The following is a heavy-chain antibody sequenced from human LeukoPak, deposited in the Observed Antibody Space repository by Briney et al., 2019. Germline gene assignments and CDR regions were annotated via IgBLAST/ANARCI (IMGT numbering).Heavy chain of an antibody. D-gene: IGHD2-15*01. CDR2: ISAYNGNT. Sequence: ASVKVSCKASGYTFTSYGISWVRQAPGQGLEWMGWISAYNGNTNYAQKLQGRVTMTTDTSTSTAYMKLRGLRSDDTAVYYCARDRVVVTGADYWGQGTLVTVSS. J-gene: IGHJ4*02. CDR3: ARDRVVVTGADY. V-gene: IGHV1-18*01. CDR1: GYTFTSYG.